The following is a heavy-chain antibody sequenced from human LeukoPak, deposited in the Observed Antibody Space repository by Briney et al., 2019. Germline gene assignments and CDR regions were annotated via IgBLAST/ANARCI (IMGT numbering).Heavy chain of an antibody. V-gene: IGHV4-59*08. J-gene: IGHJ6*02. CDR1: GGSISSYY. CDR2: IYYSGRT. CDR3: ARQRDYGGNSAGVGYYYFGMDV. D-gene: IGHD4-23*01. Sequence: SETLSLTCTVSGGSISSYYWSWIRQPPGKGLEWIGYIYYSGRTNYNSSLKSRVTISVDTSKNQFSLKLSSVTAAATAVYYCARQRDYGGNSAGVGYYYFGMDVWGQGTTVTVSS.